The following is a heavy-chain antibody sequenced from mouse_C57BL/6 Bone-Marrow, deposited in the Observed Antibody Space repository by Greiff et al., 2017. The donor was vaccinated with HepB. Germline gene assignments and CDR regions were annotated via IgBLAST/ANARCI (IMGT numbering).Heavy chain of an antibody. CDR1: GYTFTSYW. CDR3: AGGGVLWSRAY. J-gene: IGHJ3*01. CDR2: INPSNGGT. D-gene: IGHD1-1*02. V-gene: IGHV1-53*01. Sequence: QVQLQQPGTELVKPGASVKLSCKASGYTFTSYWMPWVKQRPGQGLEWIGNINPSNGGTNYNEKFKSKAKLTVDKSSSTAYLQLSSLTSEDSAVYYSAGGGVLWSRAYGGQGTLVTVSA.